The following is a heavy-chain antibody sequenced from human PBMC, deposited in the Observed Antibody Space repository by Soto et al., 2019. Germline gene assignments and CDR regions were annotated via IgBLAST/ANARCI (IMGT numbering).Heavy chain of an antibody. Sequence: PGGSLRLSCAASGFTFSIFAMSWVRQSPGKGLEWVSTISGSGSSTYYADAVKGRFTISRDNSMGTLYLQMNSLRAEDTAVYYCASVDSSGHYYFDYWGQGALVTVSS. V-gene: IGHV3-23*01. CDR1: GFTFSIFA. CDR2: ISGSGSST. J-gene: IGHJ4*02. D-gene: IGHD3-22*01. CDR3: ASVDSSGHYYFDY.